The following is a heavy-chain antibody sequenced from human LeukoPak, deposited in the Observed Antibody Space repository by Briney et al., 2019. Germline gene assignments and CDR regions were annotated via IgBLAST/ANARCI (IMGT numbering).Heavy chain of an antibody. Sequence: PGGSLRLPCGASGFIFSNYWMHWVRQAPGKGLEWVSGISGSGGTTYYADSVKGRFTISRDNSKNTLYLQMNSLRAEDTAVYYCARVGLQGKGSSWYRGVDYWGQGTLVTVSS. CDR2: ISGSGGTT. V-gene: IGHV3-23*01. CDR3: ARVGLQGKGSSWYRGVDY. J-gene: IGHJ4*02. CDR1: GFIFSNYW. D-gene: IGHD6-13*01.